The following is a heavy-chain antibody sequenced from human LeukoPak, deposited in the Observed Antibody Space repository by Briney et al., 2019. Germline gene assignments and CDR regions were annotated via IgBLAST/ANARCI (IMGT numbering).Heavy chain of an antibody. CDR3: ARVYVGSVWSGPFDY. V-gene: IGHV4-31*03. CDR1: GGSISSGGYY. CDR2: IYYSGST. J-gene: IGHJ4*02. D-gene: IGHD3-3*01. Sequence: SETLSLTCTVSGGSISSGGYYWSWIRQHPGKGLEWIGYIYYSGSTYYNPSLKSRVTISVDTSKNQFSLKLSSVTAADTAVYYCARVYVGSVWSGPFDYWGQGTLVTVSS.